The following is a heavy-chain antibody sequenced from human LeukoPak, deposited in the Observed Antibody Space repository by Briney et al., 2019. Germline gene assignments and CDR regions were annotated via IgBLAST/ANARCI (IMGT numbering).Heavy chain of an antibody. Sequence: PSETLSLTCTVSGGSISSNSYYWGWIRQPPGKGLEWIGNIYYSGSTYYNPSLKSRVTISVDTSKNQFSLKLSSVTAADTAVYYCARHKKSIVETDLGPWGQGTLVTVAS. J-gene: IGHJ5*02. CDR1: GGSISSNSYY. CDR3: ARHKKSIVETDLGP. V-gene: IGHV4-39*01. D-gene: IGHD5-18*01. CDR2: IYYSGST.